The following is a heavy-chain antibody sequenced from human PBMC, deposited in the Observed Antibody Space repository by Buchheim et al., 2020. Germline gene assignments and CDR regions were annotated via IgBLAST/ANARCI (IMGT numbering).Heavy chain of an antibody. V-gene: IGHV4-34*01. D-gene: IGHD2-2*01. CDR2: INHSGST. CDR1: GGSFSGYY. J-gene: IGHJ6*02. Sequence: QVQLQQWGAGLLKPSETLSLTCAVYGGSFSGYYWSWIRQPPGKGLEWIGEINHSGSTNYNPSLKSRVTISVDTSKNQFSLNLSSVTAADTAVYYCARGRVVVVPAYYYYGMDVWGQGTT. CDR3: ARGRVVVVPAYYYYGMDV.